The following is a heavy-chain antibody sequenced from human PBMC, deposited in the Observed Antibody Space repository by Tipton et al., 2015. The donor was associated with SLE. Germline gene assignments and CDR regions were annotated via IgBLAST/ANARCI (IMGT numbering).Heavy chain of an antibody. CDR3: AKAFTMIVVADAFDI. CDR2: ISWNSGSI. J-gene: IGHJ3*02. D-gene: IGHD3-22*01. Sequence: SLRLSCAASGFTFDDYAMHWVRQAPGKGREWVSGISWNSGSIGYADSVKGRFTISRDNANNSLYLQMNSLRAEDTALYYCAKAFTMIVVADAFDIWGQGTMVTVPS. V-gene: IGHV3-9*01. CDR1: GFTFDDYA.